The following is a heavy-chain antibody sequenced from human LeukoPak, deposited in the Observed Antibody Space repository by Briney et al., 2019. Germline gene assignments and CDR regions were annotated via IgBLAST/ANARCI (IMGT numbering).Heavy chain of an antibody. CDR1: GFTFGNYW. V-gene: IGHV3-7*01. CDR3: ARDSGSGGP. J-gene: IGHJ5*02. D-gene: IGHD6-19*01. CDR2: IKPDGSEK. Sequence: GGSLRLSCAASGFTFGNYWMSWVRQPPGKGLEWVAHIKPDGSEKNYVDSVKGRFTLFRDDAKNSVYLQMNSLRVEDMAVYYCARDSGSGGPWGQGTPVTVSS.